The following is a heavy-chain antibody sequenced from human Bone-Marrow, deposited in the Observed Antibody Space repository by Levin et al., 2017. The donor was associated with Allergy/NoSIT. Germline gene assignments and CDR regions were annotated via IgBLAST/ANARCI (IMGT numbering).Heavy chain of an antibody. Sequence: PGGSLRLSCAASGFTFSSYGMHWVRQAPGKGLEGVAVIWYDGSNKYYADSVKGRFTISRDNSKNTLYLQMNSLRAEDTAVYYCARDTSGSYSFDYWGQGTLVTVSS. V-gene: IGHV3-33*01. CDR2: IWYDGSNK. CDR3: ARDTSGSYSFDY. CDR1: GFTFSSYG. D-gene: IGHD1-26*01. J-gene: IGHJ4*02.